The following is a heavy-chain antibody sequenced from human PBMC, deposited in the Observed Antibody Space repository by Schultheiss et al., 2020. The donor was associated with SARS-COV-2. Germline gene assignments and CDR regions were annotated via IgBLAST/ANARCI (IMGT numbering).Heavy chain of an antibody. CDR1: GFTFSSYE. J-gene: IGHJ4*02. Sequence: GGSLRLSCAASGFTFSSYEMNWVRQAPGKGLEWVSAISGSGGSTYYADSVKGRFTISRDNAKNTLYLQMNSLRAEDTAVYYCARPTQTGAFDYWGQGTLVTVSS. D-gene: IGHD7-27*01. V-gene: IGHV3-23*01. CDR3: ARPTQTGAFDY. CDR2: ISGSGGST.